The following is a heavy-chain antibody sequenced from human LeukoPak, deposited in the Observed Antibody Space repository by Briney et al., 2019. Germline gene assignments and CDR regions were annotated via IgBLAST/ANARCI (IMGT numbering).Heavy chain of an antibody. V-gene: IGHV3-23*01. D-gene: IGHD3-22*01. Sequence: TGGSLRLSCAASGFTFSNYGMSWVRQAPGKGLEWVSTVSGSGDTTYYADSVKGRFTISRDNSKNTLYLQMNGLRAEDTALYYCAKARSNSGYSTSDSWGQGTLVTVSS. CDR1: GFTFSNYG. J-gene: IGHJ4*02. CDR3: AKARSNSGYSTSDS. CDR2: VSGSGDTT.